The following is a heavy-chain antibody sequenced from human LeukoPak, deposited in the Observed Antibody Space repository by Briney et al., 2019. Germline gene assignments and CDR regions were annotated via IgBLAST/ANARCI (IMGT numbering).Heavy chain of an antibody. D-gene: IGHD6-6*01. J-gene: IGHJ4*02. CDR1: GFSVSTYA. CDR3: ATAGRLSYYFDY. Sequence: GGSLSHSRTASGFSVSTYAMNWVRQAPGKGLEWVSGISVSGDNTYYADSVKGRFTISRDNSRNTLYLQMNSLRAEDTAVYYCATAGRLSYYFDYWGQGNPFTVSS. CDR2: ISVSGDNT. V-gene: IGHV3-23*01.